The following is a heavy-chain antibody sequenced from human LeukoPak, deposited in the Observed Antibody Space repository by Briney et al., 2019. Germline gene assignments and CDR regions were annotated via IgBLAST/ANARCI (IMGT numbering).Heavy chain of an antibody. CDR3: AKRASGSGTSLYYFDY. V-gene: IGHV3-23*01. Sequence: GGSLRLSCAASGFTFSSYAMSWVRQAPGKGLEWVSVISNSGGSTLYADSVKGRFTISRDNSKNTLYLQMNSLRAEDTAVYYCAKRASGSGTSLYYFDYWGQGTLVTVSS. CDR1: GFTFSSYA. D-gene: IGHD3-10*01. CDR2: ISNSGGST. J-gene: IGHJ4*02.